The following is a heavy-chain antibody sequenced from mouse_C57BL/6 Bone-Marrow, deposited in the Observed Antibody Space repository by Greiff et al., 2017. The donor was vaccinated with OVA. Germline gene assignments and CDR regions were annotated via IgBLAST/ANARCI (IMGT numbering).Heavy chain of an antibody. V-gene: IGHV5-4*01. Sequence: EVKLMESGGGLVKPGGSLKLSCAASGFTFSSYAMSWVRQTPEKRLEWVATISDGGSYTSSPDNVTGRFPISRYNAKNTLYLKMSQLKSEDTTMYYSAREAYSNFSLLAYWGKGTLVTVSA. D-gene: IGHD2-5*01. J-gene: IGHJ3*01. CDR3: AREAYSNFSLLAY. CDR1: GFTFSSYA. CDR2: ISDGGSYT.